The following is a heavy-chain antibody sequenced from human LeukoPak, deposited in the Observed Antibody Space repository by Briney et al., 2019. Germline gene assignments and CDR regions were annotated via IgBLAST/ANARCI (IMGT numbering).Heavy chain of an antibody. D-gene: IGHD2-15*01. Sequence: ASVKVSCKASGYSFTGYFILWMRQAPGQGLEWPGWINPHSGSTNYAPKFQGRVTSTRDTSINTVYLEVTSLRPDDTAIYYCARRGLAASSDSWGQGTLVTVSS. CDR2: INPHSGST. CDR3: ARRGLAASSDS. V-gene: IGHV1-2*02. J-gene: IGHJ4*02. CDR1: GYSFTGYF.